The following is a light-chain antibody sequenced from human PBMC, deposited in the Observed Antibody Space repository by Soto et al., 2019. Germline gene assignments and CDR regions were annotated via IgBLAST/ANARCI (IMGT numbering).Light chain of an antibody. Sequence: QSALTQPASVSGSPGQSITISCTGTSSDVGGYNYVSWYQQHPGKAPKLMIYEVSNRPSGVSDRFSGSKSAYTASLTISGLQPEDEADYYCSSYTTSSTRVFGTGTKVTV. V-gene: IGLV2-14*01. CDR3: SSYTTSSTRV. CDR2: EVS. CDR1: SSDVGGYNY. J-gene: IGLJ1*01.